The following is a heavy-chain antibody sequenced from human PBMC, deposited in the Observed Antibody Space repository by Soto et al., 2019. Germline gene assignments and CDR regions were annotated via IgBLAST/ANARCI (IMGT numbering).Heavy chain of an antibody. D-gene: IGHD3-16*01. CDR2: IIPIFGIA. J-gene: IGHJ6*02. CDR3: AGGEGETTKENV. CDR1: GGTLLSYT. Sequence: QVQLVQSGAEVKKPGSSVKVSCKASGGTLLSYTISWVRQAPGQGLEWMGGIIPIFGIANYAQKFQGRVTITADESKGGGYKETGNLRSEDTAVYYCAGGEGETTKENVWGQGTTVTVPS. V-gene: IGHV1-69*01.